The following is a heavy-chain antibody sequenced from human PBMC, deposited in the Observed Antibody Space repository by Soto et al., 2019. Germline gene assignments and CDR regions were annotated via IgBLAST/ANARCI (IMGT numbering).Heavy chain of an antibody. CDR3: ARQTYYYDSSGYYYAAFDY. D-gene: IGHD3-22*01. CDR1: GGSISSGGYY. CDR2: IYYSGST. Sequence: PSETLSLTCTVSGGSISSGGYYWSWIRQHPGKGLEWIGYIYYSGSTYYNPSLKSRVTISVDTSKNQFSLKLSSVTAADTAVYYCARQTYYYDSSGYYYAAFDYWGQGTLVTVSS. V-gene: IGHV4-31*03. J-gene: IGHJ4*02.